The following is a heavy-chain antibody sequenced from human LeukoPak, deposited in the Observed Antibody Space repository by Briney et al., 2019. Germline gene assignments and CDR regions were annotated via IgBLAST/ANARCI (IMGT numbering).Heavy chain of an antibody. CDR2: IYYSGST. CDR1: GGSISSGGYY. Sequence: SQTLSLTCTVSGGSISSGGYYWSWIRQHPGKGLEWIGYIYYSGSTHYNPSLKSRVTISVDTSKNQFSLKLSSVTAADTAVYYCARDPVGYSYGYNYFDYWGQGTLVTVSS. J-gene: IGHJ4*02. D-gene: IGHD5-18*01. CDR3: ARDPVGYSYGYNYFDY. V-gene: IGHV4-31*03.